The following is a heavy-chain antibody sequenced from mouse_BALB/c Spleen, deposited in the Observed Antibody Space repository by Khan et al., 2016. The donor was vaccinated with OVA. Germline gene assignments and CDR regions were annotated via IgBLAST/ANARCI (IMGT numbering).Heavy chain of an antibody. Sequence: EVELVESGGGLVKPGGSLKLSCAVSGFTFSTYAMSWVRQTPEKRLEWVATISSDGDYTYYPDNVTGRFTISRDNAKNTLYLQMSSLRSEDTAMYYCVRSPYGNFAYWGQGTLVTVSA. D-gene: IGHD2-1*01. CDR3: VRSPYGNFAY. V-gene: IGHV5-9-3*01. CDR2: ISSDGDYT. J-gene: IGHJ3*01. CDR1: GFTFSTYA.